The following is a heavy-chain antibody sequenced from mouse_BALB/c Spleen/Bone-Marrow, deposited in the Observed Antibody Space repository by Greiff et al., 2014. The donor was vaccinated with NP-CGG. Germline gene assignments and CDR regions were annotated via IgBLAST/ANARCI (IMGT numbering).Heavy chain of an antibody. V-gene: IGHV1-18*01. CDR3: AREDYGSSYRYFDV. J-gene: IGHJ1*02. CDR2: VNPNNGGT. Sequence: EVQRVESGPDLVKPGASVKISCKASGYSFTSYYIHWVKQSHGKSLEWIGRVNPNNGGTSYNQKFKGKAILTIDKSSSTAYMELRSLTSGDAGVDCGAREDYGSSYRYFDVWGAGNTVTVSS. CDR1: GYSFTSYY. D-gene: IGHD1-1*01.